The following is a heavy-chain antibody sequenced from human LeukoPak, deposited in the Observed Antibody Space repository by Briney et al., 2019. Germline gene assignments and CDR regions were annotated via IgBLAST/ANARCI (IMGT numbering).Heavy chain of an antibody. J-gene: IGHJ5*02. CDR1: GFTFSSYD. V-gene: IGHV3-30*02. D-gene: IGHD3-22*01. CDR3: AKDQYYDSSGFNWFDP. Sequence: PGGSLRLSCAASGFTFSSYDIHWVRQAPGKGLEWVAFIRYDGSNKYYADSVKGRFTISRDNSKNTLYLQMNSLRAEDTAVYYCAKDQYYDSSGFNWFDPWGQGTLVTVSS. CDR2: IRYDGSNK.